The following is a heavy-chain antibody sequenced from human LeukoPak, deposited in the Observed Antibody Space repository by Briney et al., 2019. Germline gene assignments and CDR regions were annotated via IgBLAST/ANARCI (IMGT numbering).Heavy chain of an antibody. CDR1: GFTFSSYW. CDR3: AKANSNWYFDL. V-gene: IGHV3-9*01. J-gene: IGHJ2*01. CDR2: ISWNSGDK. Sequence: PGGSLRLSCAASGFTFSSYWMHWVRQAPGKGLEWVSGISWNSGDKAYADSVKGRFTISRDNVKKSLYLQMNSLRSDDTAFYFCAKANSNWYFDLWGRGTLVSVSS.